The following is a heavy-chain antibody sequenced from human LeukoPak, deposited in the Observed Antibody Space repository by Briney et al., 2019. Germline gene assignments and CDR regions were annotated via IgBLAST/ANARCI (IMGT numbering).Heavy chain of an antibody. CDR3: ARDRDPSSPYDAFDI. J-gene: IGHJ3*02. Sequence: ASVKVSCKASGYTFTGYYMHWVRQAPGQGLEWMGWINPNSGGTNYAQKFQGRVTMTRDTSISTAYMELRRLRPDDTAVYYCARDRDPSSPYDAFDIWGQGTMVTVSS. CDR2: INPNSGGT. D-gene: IGHD3-10*01. V-gene: IGHV1-2*02. CDR1: GYTFTGYY.